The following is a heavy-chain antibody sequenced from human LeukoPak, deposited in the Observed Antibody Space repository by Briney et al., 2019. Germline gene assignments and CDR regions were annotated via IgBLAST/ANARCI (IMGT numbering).Heavy chain of an antibody. D-gene: IGHD2/OR15-2a*01. J-gene: IGHJ4*02. CDR3: ARDPQIGPGDYFDY. CDR1: GFTFSSFP. V-gene: IGHV3-30*04. Sequence: QPGGSLRLSCAAAGFTFSSFPMHWVRQAPGKGLGWVAVIAYDASNRIYADSVKGRFTISRDDSKNTLYLQMNSLRPDDTALYYCARDPQIGPGDYFDYWGQGTLVTVSS. CDR2: IAYDASNR.